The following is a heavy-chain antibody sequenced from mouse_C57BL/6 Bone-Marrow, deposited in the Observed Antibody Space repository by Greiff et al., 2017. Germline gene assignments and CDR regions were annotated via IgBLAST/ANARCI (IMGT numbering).Heavy chain of an antibody. D-gene: IGHD1-1*01. CDR1: GYTFTSYW. CDR2: IDPSDSYT. Sequence: QVRLQQPGAELVKPGASVKLSCKASGYTFTSYWMQWVKQRPGQGLEWIGEIDPSDSYTNYNQKFKGKATLTVDTSSSTAYMQLSSLTSEDSAVYYCAREGAWTTVVFDYWGQGTTLTVSS. J-gene: IGHJ2*01. V-gene: IGHV1-50*01. CDR3: AREGAWTTVVFDY.